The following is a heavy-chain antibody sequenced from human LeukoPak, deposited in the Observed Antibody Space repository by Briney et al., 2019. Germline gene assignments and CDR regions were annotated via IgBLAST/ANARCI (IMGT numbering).Heavy chain of an antibody. D-gene: IGHD3-9*01. Sequence: SETLSLTCTVSGDSISSSSYYWGWIRQPPGKGLEWIGSIYYSGSTYYNPSLKSRVTISVDTSKNQFSLKLSSVTAADTAVYYCARDGYYDILTGYLPLFDYWGQGTLVTVSS. CDR1: GDSISSSSYY. CDR2: IYYSGST. CDR3: ARDGYYDILTGYLPLFDY. V-gene: IGHV4-39*07. J-gene: IGHJ4*02.